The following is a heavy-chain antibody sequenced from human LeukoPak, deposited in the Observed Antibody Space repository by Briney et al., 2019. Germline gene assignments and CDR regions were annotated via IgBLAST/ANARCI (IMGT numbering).Heavy chain of an antibody. Sequence: GGSLRLSCAASGFTFSSYAMSWVRQAPGKGLEWVSAISGSGGSTYYADSVKGRFTISRDNSKNTLYLQMNSLRAEDTAVYYCAKKSLSPGDYYDSSGRHYFDHWGQGTQVTVSS. CDR3: AKKSLSPGDYYDSSGRHYFDH. D-gene: IGHD3-22*01. J-gene: IGHJ4*02. V-gene: IGHV3-23*01. CDR1: GFTFSSYA. CDR2: ISGSGGST.